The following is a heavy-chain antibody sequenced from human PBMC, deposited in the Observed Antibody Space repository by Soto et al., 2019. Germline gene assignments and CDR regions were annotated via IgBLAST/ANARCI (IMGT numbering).Heavy chain of an antibody. Sequence: EVQLLESGGGLVQPGGSLRLSCAASGFTFSSYAMTWVRQAPGKGLEWVSAISDSGVSTYYADSVKGRVTISRDSSEKTMSLRMHRMSVYHTAVCEGALPRGYSDYDLDYWGQGTLVTVSS. J-gene: IGHJ4*02. CDR3: ALPRGYSDYDLDY. V-gene: IGHV3-23*01. D-gene: IGHD5-12*01. CDR2: ISDSGVST. CDR1: GFTFSSYA.